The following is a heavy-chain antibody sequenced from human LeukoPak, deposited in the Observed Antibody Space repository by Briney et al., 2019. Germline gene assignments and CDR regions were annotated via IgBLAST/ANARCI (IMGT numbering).Heavy chain of an antibody. D-gene: IGHD6-13*01. J-gene: IGHJ5*02. Sequence: ASVKVSCKVSGYTLTELSMHWVRQAPGKGLEWMGGFDPEDGETIYAQKFQGRVTITADESTSTAYMELSSLRSEDTAVYYCARLNLGEQLVRYWFDPWGQGTLVTVSS. CDR1: GYTLTELS. CDR2: FDPEDGET. CDR3: ARLNLGEQLVRYWFDP. V-gene: IGHV1-24*01.